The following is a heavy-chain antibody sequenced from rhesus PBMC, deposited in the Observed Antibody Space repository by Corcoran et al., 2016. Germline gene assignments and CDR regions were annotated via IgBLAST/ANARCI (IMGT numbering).Heavy chain of an antibody. CDR3: TCRDPDYTLDY. D-gene: IGHD3S6*01. Sequence: EVQLVESGGGLVQPGGSLRVSCAASGFTFSDSYLQWVRQAPGKGPEWVGGNRKKDDGGTEEDAESVKGRFTCARDDSKRIDYLQINSLKTEDTAVYYCTCRDPDYTLDYWGQGVLVTVSS. CDR1: GFTFSDSY. V-gene: IGHV3-116*01. J-gene: IGHJ4*01. CDR2: NRKKDDGGTE.